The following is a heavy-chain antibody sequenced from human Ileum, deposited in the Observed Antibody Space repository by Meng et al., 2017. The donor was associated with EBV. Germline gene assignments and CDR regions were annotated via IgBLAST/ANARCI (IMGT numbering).Heavy chain of an antibody. J-gene: IGHJ4*02. Sequence: VPRQESGPGLVTPSVTLSLTCDFTGVSICGNYLSWIRQSPVKGLEWIGFFYEGTTNYNPSLKSRVTIAAGPANQFSLQLNSVTAADTAIYYCARGRFSTVLYYFDYWGPGILVTVSS. V-gene: IGHV4-59*08. CDR2: FYEGTT. D-gene: IGHD3-16*01. CDR3: ARGRFSTVLYYFDY. CDR1: GVSICGNY.